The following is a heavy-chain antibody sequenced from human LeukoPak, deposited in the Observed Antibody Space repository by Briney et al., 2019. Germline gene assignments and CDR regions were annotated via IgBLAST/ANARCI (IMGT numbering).Heavy chain of an antibody. J-gene: IGHJ4*02. CDR1: GFTFSTYA. V-gene: IGHV3-23*01. CDR2: IGTTAGDT. Sequence: GGSLRLSCAASGFTFSTYAMTWVRQAPGKGLELVSTIGTTAGDTYYADSVKGRFTVSRDNSKNTLYLQMSSLRAEDTAVYYCAKYRLSGRRDYDYWGQGILVTVSS. D-gene: IGHD3-16*02. CDR3: AKYRLSGRRDYDY.